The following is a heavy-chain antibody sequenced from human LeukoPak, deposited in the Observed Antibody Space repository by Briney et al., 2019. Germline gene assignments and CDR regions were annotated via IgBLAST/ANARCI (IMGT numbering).Heavy chain of an antibody. D-gene: IGHD1-26*01. Sequence: GGSLRLSCAASGFTFSSYSMNWVRQAPGKGLEWVSSISSSSSYIYYADSVKGRFTISRDNAKNSLYLQMNSLRAEDTAVYYCARSGSPNNPFDYWGQGTLVIVSS. CDR3: ARSGSPNNPFDY. CDR2: ISSSSSYI. V-gene: IGHV3-21*01. CDR1: GFTFSSYS. J-gene: IGHJ4*02.